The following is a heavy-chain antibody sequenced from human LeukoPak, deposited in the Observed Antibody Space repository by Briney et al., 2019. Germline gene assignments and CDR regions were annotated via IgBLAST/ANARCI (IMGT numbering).Heavy chain of an antibody. CDR1: GGSFSGYY. J-gene: IGHJ4*02. D-gene: IGHD2-8*02. CDR3: ARQLHCTGITCAEDYFDY. V-gene: IGHV4-34*01. CDR2: INQSGST. Sequence: KSSETLSLTCAVYGGSFSGYYWTWIRQPPGKGLEWIGEINQSGSTNYNPSLKSRVTISVDTSKKQFSLKLSSVTAADTAVYYCARQLHCTGITCAEDYFDYWGQGTLVTVSS.